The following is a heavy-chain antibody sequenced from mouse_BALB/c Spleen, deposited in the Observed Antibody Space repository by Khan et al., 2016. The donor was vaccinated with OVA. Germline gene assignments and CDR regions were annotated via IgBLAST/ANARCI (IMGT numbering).Heavy chain of an antibody. J-gene: IGHJ4*01. V-gene: IGHV5-15*02. CDR1: GFIFSDYG. Sequence: EVQLVESGGGLVQPGGSRKLSCAASGFIFSDYGMAWVRQAPGKGPEWVAFISNLAYSIYYADTVTGRFTISSENAKNTLYLEMSSLRSEDTAMYYCARSWAMDYWGQGTSVTVSS. CDR2: ISNLAYSI. CDR3: ARSWAMDY.